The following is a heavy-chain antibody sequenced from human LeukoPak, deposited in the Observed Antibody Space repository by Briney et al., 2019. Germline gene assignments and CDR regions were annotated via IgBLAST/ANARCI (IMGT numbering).Heavy chain of an antibody. CDR2: ISYDGSNK. V-gene: IGHV3-30*04. CDR1: GFTFSSYV. Sequence: PGRSLRLSCAVSGFTFSSYVIHWVRQAPGKGLEWVAVISYDGSNKYYADSVKGRFTISRDNSKNTLYLQMNSLRAEDTAVYYCARVYGVRGDSSGPAWYWGQGTLVTVSS. D-gene: IGHD3-22*01. CDR3: ARVYGVRGDSSGPAWY. J-gene: IGHJ4*02.